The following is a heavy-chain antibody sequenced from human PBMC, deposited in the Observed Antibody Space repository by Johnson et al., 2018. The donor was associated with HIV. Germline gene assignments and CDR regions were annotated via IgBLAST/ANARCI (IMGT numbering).Heavy chain of an antibody. CDR1: GFIFSSYG. J-gene: IGHJ3*02. CDR3: ARDQMPGDQVDAFDI. CDR2: IWYDGSNE. Sequence: QVQLMESGGGVVQPGRSLRLSCAASGFIFSSYGTHWVRQAPGKGLEWVAGIWYDGSNEYYADSVKGRFTIYRDNSKNTLYLQMNSLSAGDTAVYYCARDQMPGDQVDAFDIWGQGTMVTVSS. D-gene: IGHD4-17*01. V-gene: IGHV3-33*01.